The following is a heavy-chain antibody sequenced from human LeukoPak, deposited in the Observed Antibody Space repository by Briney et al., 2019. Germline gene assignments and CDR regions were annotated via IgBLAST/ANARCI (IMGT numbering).Heavy chain of an antibody. V-gene: IGHV1-2*02. CDR3: ARDRLVRGLRGYYYYGMDA. J-gene: IGHJ6*02. D-gene: IGHD3-10*01. CDR1: GYTFTGYY. CDR2: INPNSGGT. Sequence: ASVKVSCKASGYTFTGYYMHWVRQAPGQGLEWMGWINPNSGGTNYAQKFQGRVTMTRDTSISKAYMELSRLRSDDTAVYYCARDRLVRGLRGYYYYGMDAWGQGTTVTVSS.